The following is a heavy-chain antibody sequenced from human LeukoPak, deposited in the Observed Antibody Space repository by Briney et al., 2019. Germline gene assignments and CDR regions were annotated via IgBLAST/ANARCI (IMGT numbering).Heavy chain of an antibody. J-gene: IGHJ5*02. CDR3: ARGGTMVRGVIIRYWFGP. CDR2: MNPNSGNT. D-gene: IGHD3-10*01. CDR1: GYTFTSYD. Sequence: ASVKVSCKASGYTFTSYDINWVRQATGQGLEWMGWMNPNSGNTGYAQKFQGRVTMTRNTSISTAYMELSSLRSEDTAVYYCARGGTMVRGVIIRYWFGPWGQGTLVTVSS. V-gene: IGHV1-8*01.